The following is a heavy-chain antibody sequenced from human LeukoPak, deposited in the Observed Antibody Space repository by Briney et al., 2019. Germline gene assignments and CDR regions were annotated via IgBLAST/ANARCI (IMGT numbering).Heavy chain of an antibody. CDR1: GGSISSGDYY. D-gene: IGHD3-3*02. J-gene: IGHJ5*02. Sequence: PSQTLSLTXTVSGGSISSGDYYWSGIRQPPGKGLEWIEYIYYSGSTYYNPSLKSRVTISVDTSKNQFSLKLSSVTAADTAVYYCARETNIFGVVIDVWFDPWGQGTLVTVSS. CDR3: ARETNIFGVVIDVWFDP. V-gene: IGHV4-30-4*08. CDR2: IYYSGST.